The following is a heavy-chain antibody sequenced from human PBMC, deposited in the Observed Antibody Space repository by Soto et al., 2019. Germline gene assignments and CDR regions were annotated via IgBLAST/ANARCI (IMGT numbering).Heavy chain of an antibody. D-gene: IGHD1-26*01. Sequence: QVQLVQSGAEVKKPGASVRVSCETSGYTFTHYGICWVRQAPGQGLEWMGWISIYDGSTAYSQKFQDRLTMTRDTSTSTVYMELRSLRSDDTAMYYCAREAGSGRYYPEDYWGQGTLVTVSS. V-gene: IGHV1-18*04. CDR3: AREAGSGRYYPEDY. J-gene: IGHJ4*02. CDR1: GYTFTHYG. CDR2: ISIYDGST.